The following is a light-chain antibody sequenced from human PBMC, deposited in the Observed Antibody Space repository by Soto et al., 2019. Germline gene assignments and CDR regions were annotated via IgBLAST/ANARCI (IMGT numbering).Light chain of an antibody. CDR1: QGISSY. J-gene: IGKJ3*01. Sequence: DIPLTQSPSFLSASVGDRVIITCRASQGISSYLAWYQQKPGKAPELLIYAAATLQSGVPSRFSGSGSGTEFTLTISSLQPEDFATYYCQQFYTYPLTFGPGTKVDIK. CDR2: AAA. CDR3: QQFYTYPLT. V-gene: IGKV1-9*01.